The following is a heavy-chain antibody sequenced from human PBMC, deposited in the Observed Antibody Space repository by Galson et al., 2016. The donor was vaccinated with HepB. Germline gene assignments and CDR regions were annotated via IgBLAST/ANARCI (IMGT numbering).Heavy chain of an antibody. J-gene: IGHJ5*02. D-gene: IGHD1-26*01. CDR2: ISWNSGSI. Sequence: SLRLSCAASGFSFDDYAMHWVRQAPGKGLEWVSGISWNSGSIGYADSVKGRFTISRDNAKNSLYLQMNSLRAEDTALYYCAKAALISGSYDWFDPWGQGTLCTVSS. V-gene: IGHV3-9*01. CDR3: AKAALISGSYDWFDP. CDR1: GFSFDDYA.